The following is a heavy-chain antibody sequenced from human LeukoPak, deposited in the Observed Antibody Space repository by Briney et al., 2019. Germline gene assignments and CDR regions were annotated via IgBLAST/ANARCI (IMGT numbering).Heavy chain of an antibody. Sequence: AGGSLRLSCAASGFTFSDYYMSWIRQAPGKGLEWVSYISSSGSTIYYADSVKGRFTISRDNAKNSLYLQMNSLRAEDTAVYYCARALCSSTSCYAYYYYGMDVWGQGTTVTVSS. J-gene: IGHJ6*02. CDR2: ISSSGSTI. V-gene: IGHV3-11*01. D-gene: IGHD2-2*01. CDR1: GFTFSDYY. CDR3: ARALCSSTSCYAYYYYGMDV.